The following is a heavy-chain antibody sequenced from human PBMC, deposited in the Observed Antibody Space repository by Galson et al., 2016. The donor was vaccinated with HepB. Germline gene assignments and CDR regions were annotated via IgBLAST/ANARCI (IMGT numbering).Heavy chain of an antibody. J-gene: IGHJ4*02. D-gene: IGHD2-15*01. CDR2: IKQDGSEK. CDR3: EGYCDTGRCYGTDY. V-gene: IGHV3-7*01. Sequence: SLRLSCAASGFTIRNYWMTWFRQSPGKGLEWVANIKQDGSEKYYVDSVKGRFIISRDNAKNSLFLQMNSLRAEDTAVYHCEGYCDTGRCYGTDYWGQGTLVTVSS. CDR1: GFTIRNYW.